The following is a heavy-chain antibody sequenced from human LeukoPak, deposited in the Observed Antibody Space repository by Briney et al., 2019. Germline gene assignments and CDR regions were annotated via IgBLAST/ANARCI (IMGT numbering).Heavy chain of an antibody. J-gene: IGHJ5*02. Sequence: GGSLRLSCVASGFTFSDSAIHWVRQSSGKGLEWIGHMDKETNLYATALAASVKGRFTVSRDDSKNTAYLHMNSLKTEDTALYYCTRDSGTYNWFDPWGQGTPVTVSS. CDR1: GFTFSDSA. CDR2: MDKETNLYAT. V-gene: IGHV3-73*01. CDR3: TRDSGTYNWFDP. D-gene: IGHD1-26*01.